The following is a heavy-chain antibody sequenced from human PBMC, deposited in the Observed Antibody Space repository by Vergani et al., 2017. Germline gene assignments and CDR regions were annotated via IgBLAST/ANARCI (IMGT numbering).Heavy chain of an antibody. CDR1: GFTFSSYG. V-gene: IGHV3-30*18. J-gene: IGHJ6*03. Sequence: VQLVESGGGLVQPGRSLRLSCAASGFTFSSYGMHWVRQAPGKGLEWVAVISYDGSNKYYADSVKGRFTISRDNSKNTLYLQMNSLRAEDTAVYYCAKGGGTRKVALYHYYYYMDVWGKGP. CDR3: AKGGGTRKVALYHYYYYMDV. D-gene: IGHD1-1*01. CDR2: ISYDGSNK.